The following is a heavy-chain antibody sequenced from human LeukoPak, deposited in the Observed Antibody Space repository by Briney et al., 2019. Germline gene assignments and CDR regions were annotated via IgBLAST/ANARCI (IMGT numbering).Heavy chain of an antibody. CDR1: GGSISSYY. CDR2: IYYSGST. Sequence: SETLSLTCTVSGGSISSYYWSWIRQPPGKGLEWIGYIYYSGSTNYNPSLKSRVTISVDTSKNQFSLKLSSVTAADTAVYYCARVPGIAVAGTAAYYYYGMDVWGQGTTVTVSS. J-gene: IGHJ6*02. CDR3: ARVPGIAVAGTAAYYYYGMDV. D-gene: IGHD6-19*01. V-gene: IGHV4-59*01.